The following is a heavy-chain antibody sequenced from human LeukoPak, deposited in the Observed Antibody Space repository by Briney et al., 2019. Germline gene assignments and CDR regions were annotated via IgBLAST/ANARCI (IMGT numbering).Heavy chain of an antibody. Sequence: PGGSLRLSCAASGFTFSSYSMNWVRQAPGKGLEWVSYISSSSSTIYYADSVKGRFTISRDNSKNTVYLQMNSLRVEDTALYHCAKTYDTSTSPDDWGQGTLVTVSS. J-gene: IGHJ4*02. CDR1: GFTFSSYS. CDR2: ISSSSSTI. V-gene: IGHV3-48*01. CDR3: AKTYDTSTSPDD. D-gene: IGHD3-9*01.